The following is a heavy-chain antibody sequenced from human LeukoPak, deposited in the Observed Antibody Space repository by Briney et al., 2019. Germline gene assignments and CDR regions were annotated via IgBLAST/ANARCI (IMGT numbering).Heavy chain of an antibody. D-gene: IGHD6-13*01. J-gene: IGHJ5*02. CDR3: ATSAAGTMTWFDP. CDR1: GFTFSSYA. CDR2: ISYDGSNK. V-gene: IGHV3-30-3*01. Sequence: GGPLRLSCAASGFTFSSYAMHWVRQAPGKGLEWVAVISYDGSNKYYADSVKGRFTISRDNSKNTLYLQMNSLRAEDTAVYYCATSAAGTMTWFDPWGQGTLVTVSS.